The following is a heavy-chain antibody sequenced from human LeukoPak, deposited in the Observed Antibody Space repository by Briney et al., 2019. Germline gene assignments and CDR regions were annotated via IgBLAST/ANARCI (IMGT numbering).Heavy chain of an antibody. V-gene: IGHV1-69*05. D-gene: IGHD3-3*01. CDR1: RGTFSSYA. J-gene: IGHJ5*02. CDR3: ARGTRFLEWLPEDWFDP. Sequence: SVKVSCKASRGTFSSYAISWVRQAPGQGLEWMGGIIPIFGTANYAQKFQGRVTITTDESTSTAYMELSSLRSEDTAVYYCARGTRFLEWLPEDWFDPWDQGTLVTVSS. CDR2: IIPIFGTA.